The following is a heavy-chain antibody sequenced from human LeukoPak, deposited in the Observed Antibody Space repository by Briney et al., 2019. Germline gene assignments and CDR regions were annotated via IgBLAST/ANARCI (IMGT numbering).Heavy chain of an antibody. Sequence: GGSLRLSCAASGFTFSSYGMHWVRQAPGKGLEWVAVISHDGSKKYYADSVKGRFTISRDNSKNTLYLQMNSLRAEDTAVYYCARDRYYYDSSGYYDYFDYWGQGTLVTVSS. CDR2: ISHDGSKK. CDR1: GFTFSSYG. V-gene: IGHV3-30*03. CDR3: ARDRYYYDSSGYYDYFDY. D-gene: IGHD3-22*01. J-gene: IGHJ4*02.